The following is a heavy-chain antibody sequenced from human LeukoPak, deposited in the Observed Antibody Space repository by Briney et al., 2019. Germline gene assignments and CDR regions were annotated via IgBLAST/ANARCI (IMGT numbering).Heavy chain of an antibody. D-gene: IGHD4-17*01. V-gene: IGHV3-20*04. CDR1: GFTFDDYG. CDR2: INWNGGST. Sequence: GGSLRLSCAASGFTFDDYGMSWVRQAPGKGLEWVSGINWNGGSTGYADPVKGRFTISRDNAKNSLYLQMNSLRAEDTALYYCARDGTRRGDYFYYYYYMDVWGKGTTVTVSS. CDR3: ARDGTRRGDYFYYYYYMDV. J-gene: IGHJ6*03.